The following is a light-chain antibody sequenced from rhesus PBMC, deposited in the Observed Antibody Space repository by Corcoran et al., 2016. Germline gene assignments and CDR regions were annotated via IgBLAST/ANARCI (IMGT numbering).Light chain of an antibody. J-gene: IGKJ4*01. V-gene: IGKV2-104*02. CDR3: MQALEFPLT. Sequence: DIMMTQTPLSLPVTPGEPASISCRSSQSLLDSEDGNTYWDWYLQKPGQSPHLLIYEVSNRASGVPERFSGSGSDTDFTLKISRVEAEDVGVYYCMQALEFPLTFGGGTKVEIK. CDR1: QSLLDSEDGNTY. CDR2: EVS.